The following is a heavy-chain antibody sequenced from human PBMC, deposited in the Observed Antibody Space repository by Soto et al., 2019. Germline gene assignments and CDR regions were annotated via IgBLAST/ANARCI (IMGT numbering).Heavy chain of an antibody. CDR1: GGSISSGGYY. CDR2: IDYSGST. D-gene: IGHD3-22*01. J-gene: IGHJ4*02. Sequence: SETLSLTCTVSGGSISSGGYYWSWIRQHPGKGREWIGYIDYSGSTYYNPALKSRVTISVDTSKNQFSLQLSSVPAADTAVYYCARGRYYYDTSGYYSRAFDYWGQGTLVTVSS. CDR3: ARGRYYYDTSGYYSRAFDY. V-gene: IGHV4-31*03.